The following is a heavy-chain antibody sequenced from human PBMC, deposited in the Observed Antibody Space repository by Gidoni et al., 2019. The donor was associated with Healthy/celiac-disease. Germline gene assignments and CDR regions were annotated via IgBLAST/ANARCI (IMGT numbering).Heavy chain of an antibody. D-gene: IGHD1-26*01. CDR1: GGSISRSSHY. Sequence: QLQLQESGPRLVKPSETLSLTCTVPGGSISRSSHYWSWIRPPPGKGLEWIGSIYYSGSTYSNPSLKSRVTISVDTSKNQFSLKLSSVTAADTAVYYCSGSYYYYYGMDVWGQGTTVTVSS. V-gene: IGHV4-39*01. CDR3: SGSYYYYYGMDV. CDR2: IYYSGST. J-gene: IGHJ6*02.